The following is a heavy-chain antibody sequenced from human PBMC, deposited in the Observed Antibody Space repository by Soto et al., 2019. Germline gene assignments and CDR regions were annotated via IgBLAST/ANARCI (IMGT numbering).Heavy chain of an antibody. CDR3: AIYTTSFSYFYH. CDR2: MNPQSGKT. Sequence: QVPLVQSGAEAKKPGASVKVSCKASGYTFSNHDINWVRQASGQGLEWMGWMNPQSGKTDYVQKFQGRVTMTRDTSVSTAYMEVGTVTFEDTAVYYCAIYTTSFSYFYHWGQGTLVTVSS. V-gene: IGHV1-8*01. J-gene: IGHJ4*02. CDR1: GYTFSNHD. D-gene: IGHD1-26*01.